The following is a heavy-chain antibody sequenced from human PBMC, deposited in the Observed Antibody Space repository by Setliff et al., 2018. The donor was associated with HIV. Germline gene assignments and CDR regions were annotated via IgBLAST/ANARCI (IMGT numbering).Heavy chain of an antibody. CDR2: IRGKAYGGTT. V-gene: IGHV3-49*04. J-gene: IGHJ6*02. CDR3: AAEVAMDV. Sequence: GGSLRLSCTPSGVTCDDCGLSWVRQAPGKGLEWVGFIRGKAYGGTTEYAASVKGRFIISRNDSTDIVYMQMNSLKIEDTAVYYCAAEVAMDVWGQGTTVTVS. CDR1: GVTCDDCG.